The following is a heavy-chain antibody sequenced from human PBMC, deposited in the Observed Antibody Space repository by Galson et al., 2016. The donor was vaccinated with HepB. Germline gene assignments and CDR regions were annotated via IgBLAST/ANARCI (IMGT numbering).Heavy chain of an antibody. D-gene: IGHD5-18*01. CDR3: ARDQLWAFDY. CDR2: ISSGAI. J-gene: IGHJ4*02. CDR1: GFTFSSYS. V-gene: IGHV3-48*04. Sequence: LRLSCAAPGFTFSSYSMNWVRQAPGKGLEWVSYISSGAIYYSDSVKGRFTISRDNAKNSLYLQMNSLRAEDTAVYYCARDQLWAFDYWGQGTLVTVSS.